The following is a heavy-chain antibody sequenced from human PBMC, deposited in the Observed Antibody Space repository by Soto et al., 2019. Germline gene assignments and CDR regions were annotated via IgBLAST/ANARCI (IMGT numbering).Heavy chain of an antibody. CDR1: GYSFAGYW. V-gene: IGHV5-10-1*01. D-gene: IGHD3-22*01. CDR2: IDPSDSQT. J-gene: IGHJ4*02. Sequence: GESLKISCKGSGYSFAGYWITWVRQKPGKGLEWMGRIDPSDSQTYYSPSFRGHVTISVTKSITTVFLQWSSLRASDTAMYYCARQIYDSDTGPNFQYYFDSWGQGTPATVSS. CDR3: ARQIYDSDTGPNFQYYFDS.